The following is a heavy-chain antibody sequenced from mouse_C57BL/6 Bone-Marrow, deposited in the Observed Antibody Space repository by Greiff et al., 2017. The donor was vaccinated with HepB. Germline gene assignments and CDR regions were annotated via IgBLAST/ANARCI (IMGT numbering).Heavy chain of an antibody. CDR1: GYTFTDYE. CDR3: TIPFITTVVATD. V-gene: IGHV1-15*01. CDR2: IDPETGGT. D-gene: IGHD1-1*01. J-gene: IGHJ2*01. Sequence: QVQLQQSGAELVRPGASVTLSCKASGYTFTDYEMYWVKQTPVHGLEWIGAIDPETGGTAYNQKFKGKAILTADKSSSTAYMELRSLTSEDSAVYYCTIPFITTVVATDWGQGTTLTVSS.